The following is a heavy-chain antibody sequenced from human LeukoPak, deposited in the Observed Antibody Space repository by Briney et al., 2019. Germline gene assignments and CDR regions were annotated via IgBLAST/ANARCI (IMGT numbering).Heavy chain of an antibody. V-gene: IGHV3-49*04. J-gene: IGHJ4*02. CDR2: IRRKAHGGTT. Sequence: GGSLRLSCTASGFTFGDYAMSWVRQALGKGLEWVSFIRRKAHGGTTEYGASVKGRFSSSRDDSKSIAYLQMNSLKSEDTAVYFCTRVTYYYDNSGYFHFDYWGQGTLVTVSS. D-gene: IGHD3-22*01. CDR3: TRVTYYYDNSGYFHFDY. CDR1: GFTFGDYA.